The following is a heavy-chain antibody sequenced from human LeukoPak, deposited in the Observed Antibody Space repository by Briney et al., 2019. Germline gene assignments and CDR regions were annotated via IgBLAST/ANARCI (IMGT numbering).Heavy chain of an antibody. CDR3: ARDSGRWLQYSYFDY. V-gene: IGHV4-59*01. J-gene: IGHJ4*02. Sequence: SETLSLTCTVSGGSISSYYWSWIRQPPGKGLEWIGYIYYSGSTSYNPSLKSRVTISVDTSKNQFSLKLSSVTAADTAVYYCARDSGRWLQYSYFDYWGQGTLVTVSS. D-gene: IGHD5-24*01. CDR1: GGSISSYY. CDR2: IYYSGST.